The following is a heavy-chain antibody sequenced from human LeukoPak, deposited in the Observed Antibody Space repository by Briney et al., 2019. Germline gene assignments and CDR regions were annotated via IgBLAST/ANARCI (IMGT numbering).Heavy chain of an antibody. J-gene: IGHJ4*02. CDR3: ARVPMAAANFDY. D-gene: IGHD6-13*01. CDR1: GFPFSSYA. Sequence: GGSLRLSCEASGFPFSSYAMSWVRQAPGKGLEWVANIKEDGSEKYYVDSVKGRFTISRDNAKNSLYLQMNSLRAEDTAVYYCARVPMAAANFDYWGQGTLVTVSS. V-gene: IGHV3-7*04. CDR2: IKEDGSEK.